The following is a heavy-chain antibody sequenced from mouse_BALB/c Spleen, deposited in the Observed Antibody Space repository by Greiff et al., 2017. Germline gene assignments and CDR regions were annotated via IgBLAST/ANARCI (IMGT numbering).Heavy chain of an antibody. Sequence: VQLQQPGAELVKPGASVKLSCKASGYTFTSYWMHWVKQRPGQGLEWIGYINPSTGYTEYNQKFKDKATLTADKSSSTAYMQLSSLTSEDSAVYYCARNYGSSYWYFDVWGAGTTVTVSS. CDR1: GYTFTSYW. J-gene: IGHJ1*01. D-gene: IGHD1-1*01. CDR2: INPSTGYT. V-gene: IGHV1-7*01. CDR3: ARNYGSSYWYFDV.